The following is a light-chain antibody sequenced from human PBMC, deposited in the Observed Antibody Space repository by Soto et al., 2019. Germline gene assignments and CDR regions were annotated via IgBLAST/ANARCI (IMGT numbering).Light chain of an antibody. CDR1: SSDIGASNS. Sequence: QSVLTQPPSASGSPGQSVTISCAGSSSDIGASNSVSWYQQHPGKAPKLLISEVTMRPSGVPDRFSGSKSGNTASLTVSGLQADDEADYYCGSKAGSNKHVVFGGGTQLTVL. CDR2: EVT. V-gene: IGLV2-8*01. J-gene: IGLJ2*01. CDR3: GSKAGSNKHVV.